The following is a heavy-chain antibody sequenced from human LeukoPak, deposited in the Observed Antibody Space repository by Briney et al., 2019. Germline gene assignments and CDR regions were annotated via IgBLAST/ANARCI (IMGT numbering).Heavy chain of an antibody. CDR3: ARGYYYDSSGYFDLDY. V-gene: IGHV1-2*02. CDR1: GYTFTGKY. J-gene: IGHJ4*02. Sequence: ASVKVSCKASGYTFTGKYMHWVRQAPGQGLEWMGWINPNSGGTHYAQKFQGRVTMTRDTSISTAYMELSRLRSDDTAVYYCARGYYYDSSGYFDLDYWGQGTLVTVSS. CDR2: INPNSGGT. D-gene: IGHD3-22*01.